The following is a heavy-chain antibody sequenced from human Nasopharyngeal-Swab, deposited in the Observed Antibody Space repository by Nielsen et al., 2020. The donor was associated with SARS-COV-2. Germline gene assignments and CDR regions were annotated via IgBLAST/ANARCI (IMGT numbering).Heavy chain of an antibody. CDR1: GGSFSGYY. CDR2: INHSGST. Sequence: SETLSLTCAVYGGSFSGYYWSWIRQPPGKGLEWIGEINHSGSTNYNPSLKSRVTISVDTSKNQFSLKLSSVTAADTAVYYCARGRPYYDFWSGQTYYFDYWGQGTLVTASS. D-gene: IGHD3-3*01. V-gene: IGHV4-34*01. CDR3: ARGRPYYDFWSGQTYYFDY. J-gene: IGHJ4*02.